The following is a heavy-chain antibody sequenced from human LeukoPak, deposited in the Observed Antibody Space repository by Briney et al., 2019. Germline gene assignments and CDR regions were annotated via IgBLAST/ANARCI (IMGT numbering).Heavy chain of an antibody. J-gene: IGHJ3*02. Sequence: ASVKVSCKASGYTFTSYYMHWVRQAPGQGLEWMGIINPSGGSTSYAQKFQGRVTITRDTSTSTVYMELSSLRSEDTAVYYCARDRPDPYGGNGDDAFDIWGQGTMVTVSS. CDR3: ARDRPDPYGGNGDDAFDI. CDR2: INPSGGST. CDR1: GYTFTSYY. D-gene: IGHD4-23*01. V-gene: IGHV1-46*01.